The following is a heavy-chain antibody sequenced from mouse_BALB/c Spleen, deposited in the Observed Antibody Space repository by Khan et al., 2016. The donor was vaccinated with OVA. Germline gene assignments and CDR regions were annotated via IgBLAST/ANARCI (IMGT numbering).Heavy chain of an antibody. V-gene: IGHV3-2*02. CDR1: GYSITSDYA. CDR3: ASELGRYYAMDY. J-gene: IGHJ4*01. Sequence: EVQLQESGPGLVKPSQSLSLTCTVTGYSITSDYAWNWIRQFPGNKLEWMGYISYSGSTTYNPSLKSRISITRDTSKDQVFLQLKSGTSEDTATYYCASELGRYYAMDYWGQGTSVTVSS. CDR2: ISYSGST. D-gene: IGHD4-1*01.